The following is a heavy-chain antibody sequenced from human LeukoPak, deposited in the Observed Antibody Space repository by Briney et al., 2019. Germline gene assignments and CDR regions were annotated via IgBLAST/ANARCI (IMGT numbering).Heavy chain of an antibody. CDR1: GYTFTSYG. CDR3: ATAPPPGDSYYYYYMDV. V-gene: IGHV1-18*01. CDR2: ISAYNGNT. Sequence: ASVKVSGRASGYTFTSYGISWVRPAPGQGLEWMGWISAYNGNTNYAQKLQGRVTMTTDTSTSTAYMELRSLRSDDTAVYYCATAPPPGDSYYYYYMDVWGKGTTVTVSS. J-gene: IGHJ6*03.